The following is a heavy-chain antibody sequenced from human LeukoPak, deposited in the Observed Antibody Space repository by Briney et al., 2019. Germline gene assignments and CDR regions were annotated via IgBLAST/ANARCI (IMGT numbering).Heavy chain of an antibody. CDR2: MEGDGSKT. J-gene: IGHJ3*02. CDR1: AFAFSNYA. D-gene: IGHD1-1*01. Sequence: GGCLRLSRAASAFAFSNYAMTWVRQAPGRGREWVSTMEGDGSKTHYADAVKGRFTIARDNSKNTLSLQMNGLSAEDTALYYCAKDFIARNGVYDAFDIWGQGTMVTVSS. V-gene: IGHV3-23*01. CDR3: AKDFIARNGVYDAFDI.